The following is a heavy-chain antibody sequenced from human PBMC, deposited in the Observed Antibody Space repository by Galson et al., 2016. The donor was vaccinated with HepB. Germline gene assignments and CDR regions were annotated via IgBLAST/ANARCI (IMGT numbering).Heavy chain of an antibody. Sequence: SVKVSCKASGGTFSSYGISWVRQAPGQGLEWMGWINAGSGDTKYSQKFQDRVTITSDTSARTAYMGVTSLRSEDTAVYYCARSMGELYFDYWGQGTLVTVSS. J-gene: IGHJ4*01. CDR2: INAGSGDT. CDR1: GGTFSSYG. CDR3: ARSMGELYFDY. V-gene: IGHV1-3*01. D-gene: IGHD3-16*01.